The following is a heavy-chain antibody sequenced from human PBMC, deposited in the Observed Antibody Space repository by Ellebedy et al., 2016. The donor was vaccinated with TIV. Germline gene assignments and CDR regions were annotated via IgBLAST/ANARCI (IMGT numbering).Heavy chain of an antibody. CDR1: GDSVFNNDAA. J-gene: IGHJ4*02. Sequence: MPSETLSLTCAISGDSVFNNDAAWNLIRQSPSRSLEWLGRTFYRSKWIYEYAASVKSRVTITPDTSKNQFSLHLRSVTPEDTAVYFCARDHYNSGLYDSWGQGTRVTVSS. D-gene: IGHD6-19*01. CDR3: ARDHYNSGLYDS. V-gene: IGHV6-1*01. CDR2: TFYRSKWIY.